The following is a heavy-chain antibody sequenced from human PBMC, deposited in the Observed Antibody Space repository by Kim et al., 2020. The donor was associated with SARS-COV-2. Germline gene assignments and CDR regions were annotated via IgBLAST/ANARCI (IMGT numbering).Heavy chain of an antibody. CDR1: GFTFSSYA. J-gene: IGHJ6*03. CDR2: ISYDGSNK. D-gene: IGHD2-2*02. V-gene: IGHV3-30-3*01. CDR3: ASAYCSSTSCYTNYYYM. Sequence: GGSLRLSCAASGFTFSSYAMHWVRQAPGKGLEWVAVISYDGSNKYYADSVKGRFTISRDNSKNTLYLQMNSLRAEDTAVYYCASAYCSSTSCYTNYYYM.